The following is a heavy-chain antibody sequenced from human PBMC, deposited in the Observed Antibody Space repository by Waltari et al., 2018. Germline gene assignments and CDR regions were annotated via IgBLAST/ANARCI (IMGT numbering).Heavy chain of an antibody. CDR2: ISSSSSYI. J-gene: IGHJ4*02. D-gene: IGHD6-19*01. V-gene: IGHV3-21*01. CDR1: GFTFSSYS. Sequence: EVQLVESGGGLVKPGVSLRLSCAASGFTFSSYSMNWVRQAPGKGLEWVSSISSSSSYIYYADSVKGRFTISRDNAKNSLYLQMNSLRAEDTAVYYCARDEVAGRGFWGQGTLVTVSS. CDR3: ARDEVAGRGF.